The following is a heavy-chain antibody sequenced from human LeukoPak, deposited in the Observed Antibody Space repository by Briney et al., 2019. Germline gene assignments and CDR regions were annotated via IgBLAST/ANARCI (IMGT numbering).Heavy chain of an antibody. CDR3: AKDPVVVLRVDY. V-gene: IGHV3-23*01. Sequence: PGGSLRLSCAASGFTFSSYAMSWVRQAPGKGLEWVSAISGSGGSTYYADSVKGRFTISRDNSKNTLYLQMSSLRAEDTAVYYCAKDPVVVLRVDYWGQGTLVTVSS. D-gene: IGHD2-15*01. CDR1: GFTFSSYA. J-gene: IGHJ4*02. CDR2: ISGSGGST.